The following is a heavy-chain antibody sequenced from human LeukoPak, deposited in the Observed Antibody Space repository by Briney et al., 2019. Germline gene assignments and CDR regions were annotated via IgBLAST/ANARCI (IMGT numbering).Heavy chain of an antibody. CDR3: ARQVGYCSSTSCYHFDY. D-gene: IGHD2-2*01. CDR2: IYYSGST. Sequence: PSETLSLTCTVSGGSISSYYWSWIRQPPGKGLEWTGYIYYSGSTNYNPSLKSRVTISVDTSKNQFSLKLSSVTAADTAVYYCARQVGYCSSTSCYHFDYWGQGTLVTVSS. V-gene: IGHV4-59*08. J-gene: IGHJ4*02. CDR1: GGSISSYY.